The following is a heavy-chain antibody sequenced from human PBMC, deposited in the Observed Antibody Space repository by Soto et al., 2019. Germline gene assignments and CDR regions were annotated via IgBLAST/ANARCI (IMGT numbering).Heavy chain of an antibody. D-gene: IGHD6-13*01. CDR1: GGCLSGYY. J-gene: IGHJ5*02. Sequence: EILSVTCAVYGGCLSGYYWSWIRQPPGKGLEWIGEINHSGSTNYNPSLKSRVTISVDTSKNQFSLKLSSVTAADTAVYYCARDTVIKQQLVSGWFDPWGQGTLVTVSS. CDR3: ARDTVIKQQLVSGWFDP. CDR2: INHSGST. V-gene: IGHV4-34*01.